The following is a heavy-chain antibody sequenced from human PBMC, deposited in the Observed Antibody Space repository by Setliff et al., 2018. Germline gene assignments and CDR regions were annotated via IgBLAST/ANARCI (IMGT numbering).Heavy chain of an antibody. Sequence: ASVKVSCKAYGYTFTSYGISWVRQAPGQGLEWMGWISAYNGNTNYAQKLQGRVTMTTDTSTSTAYMELRSLRSDDTAVYYCARDRSGAGDYYDSSGYYDYWGQGTLVTVSS. V-gene: IGHV1-18*01. J-gene: IGHJ4*02. D-gene: IGHD3-22*01. CDR2: ISAYNGNT. CDR1: GYTFTSYG. CDR3: ARDRSGAGDYYDSSGYYDY.